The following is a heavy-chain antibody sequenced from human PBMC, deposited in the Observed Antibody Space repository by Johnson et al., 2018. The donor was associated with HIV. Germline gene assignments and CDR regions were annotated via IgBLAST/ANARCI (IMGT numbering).Heavy chain of an antibody. CDR1: GFTFSSYA. CDR2: ISYDGSEK. D-gene: IGHD1-26*01. J-gene: IGHJ3*02. V-gene: IGHV3-30*04. Sequence: QVQLVESGGGVVQPGRSLRLSCAASGFTFSSYAMHWVRQAPGKGLEWVAVISYDGSEKYYADSVKGRFTISRDSSKNTLYLQVNSLRAEDTAVYYCAREQGSGSYSIHAFDIWGQGTMVTVSS. CDR3: AREQGSGSYSIHAFDI.